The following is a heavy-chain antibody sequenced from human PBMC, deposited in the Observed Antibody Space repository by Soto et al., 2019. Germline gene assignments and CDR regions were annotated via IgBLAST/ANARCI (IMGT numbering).Heavy chain of an antibody. Sequence: GGSLRLSCAASGFTFSSYGMHWVRQAPGKGLEWVAVIWYDGSNKYYADSVKGRFTISRDNSKNTLYLQMNSLRAEDTAVYYCATDLTTVTTDYWGQGTLVTVSS. CDR2: IWYDGSNK. V-gene: IGHV3-33*01. CDR1: GFTFSSYG. D-gene: IGHD4-17*01. CDR3: ATDLTTVTTDY. J-gene: IGHJ4*02.